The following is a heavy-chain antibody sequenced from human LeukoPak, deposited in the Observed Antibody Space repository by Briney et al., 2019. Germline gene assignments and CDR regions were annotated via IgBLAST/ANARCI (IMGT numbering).Heavy chain of an antibody. CDR2: INHSGST. V-gene: IGHV4-34*01. CDR1: GGSFSGYY. CDR3: ARDLGIAARLSLDAFDI. D-gene: IGHD6-6*01. Sequence: PSETLSLTCAVYGGSFSGYYWSWIRQPPGKGLEWIGEINHSGSTNYNLSLKSRVTISVDTSKNQFSLKLSSVTAADTAVYYCARDLGIAARLSLDAFDIWGQGTMVTVSS. J-gene: IGHJ3*02.